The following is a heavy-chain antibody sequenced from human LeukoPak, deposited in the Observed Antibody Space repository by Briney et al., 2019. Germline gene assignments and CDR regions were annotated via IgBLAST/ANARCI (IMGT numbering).Heavy chain of an antibody. CDR3: ARAGVEATYYFDY. CDR2: IWYDGSNK. J-gene: IGHJ4*02. D-gene: IGHD1-26*01. CDR1: GFTFSNYG. V-gene: IGHV3-33*01. Sequence: GGSLRLSCAASGFTFSNYGMHWVRQAPGKGLEWVALIWYDGSNKYYADSVRGRFTISRDNSKNTLYLQMKSLRVEDTAVYYCARAGVEATYYFDYWGQGTLVTVSS.